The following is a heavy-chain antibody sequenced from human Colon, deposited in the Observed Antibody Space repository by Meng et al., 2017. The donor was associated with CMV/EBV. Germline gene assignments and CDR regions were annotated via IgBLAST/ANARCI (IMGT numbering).Heavy chain of an antibody. J-gene: IGHJ4*02. V-gene: IGHV1-18*01. CDR3: ARDRYYDILTGNYDY. D-gene: IGHD3-9*01. CDR1: GYTFTDNG. Sequence: ASVKVSCKASGYTFTDNGIGWVRQAPGQGLEWMGWINIYNGNTKYQGRLQDRVTMTRDTSTSTAYLKLRSLRFDDTAVYFCARDRYYDILTGNYDYWGQGTLVTVSS. CDR2: INIYNGNT.